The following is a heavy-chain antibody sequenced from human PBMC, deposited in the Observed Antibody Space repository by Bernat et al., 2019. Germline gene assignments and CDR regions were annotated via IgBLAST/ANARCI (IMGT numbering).Heavy chain of an antibody. CDR2: ISYDGSNK. Sequence: QVQLVESGGGVVQPGRSLRLSCAASGFTFSSYAMHWVRQAPGKGLEWVAVISYDGSNKYYADSVKGRFTISRDNSKNTLYLQMNSLRAEDTAVYYCARGVVVVVAATPGAFDIWGQGKLVTVSS. J-gene: IGHJ3*02. CDR1: GFTFSSYA. V-gene: IGHV3-30*01. D-gene: IGHD2-15*01. CDR3: ARGVVVVVAATPGAFDI.